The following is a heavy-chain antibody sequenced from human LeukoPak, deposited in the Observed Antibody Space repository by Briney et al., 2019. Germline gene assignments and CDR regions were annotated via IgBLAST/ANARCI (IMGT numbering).Heavy chain of an antibody. CDR3: AKDSRDNWNYPDYYYGMDV. CDR2: ISWNSGSI. V-gene: IGHV3-9*01. D-gene: IGHD1-7*01. Sequence: PGGSLRLPCAASGFTFDDYAMHWVRQAPGKGLEWVSGISWNSGSIGYADSVKGRFTISRDNAKNSLYLQMNSLRAEDTALYYCAKDSRDNWNYPDYYYGMDVWGQGTTVTVSS. CDR1: GFTFDDYA. J-gene: IGHJ6*02.